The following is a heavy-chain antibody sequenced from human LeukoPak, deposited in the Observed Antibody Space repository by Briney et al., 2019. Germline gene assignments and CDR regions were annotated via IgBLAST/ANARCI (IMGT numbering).Heavy chain of an antibody. CDR3: ARQSAADI. Sequence: GESLKISCQGSGYSFTNYWIGWVRQMPGKGLEWMGIIYPGDSDTRYSPSFQGQVTISADKSVSTAYLQWGSLKASDTAMYYCARQSAADIWGQGTMVTVSS. D-gene: IGHD2-15*01. CDR1: GYSFTNYW. V-gene: IGHV5-51*01. J-gene: IGHJ3*02. CDR2: IYPGDSDT.